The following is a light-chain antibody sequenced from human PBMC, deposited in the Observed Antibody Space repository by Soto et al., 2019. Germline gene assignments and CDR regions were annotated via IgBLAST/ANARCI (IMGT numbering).Light chain of an antibody. J-gene: IGKJ1*01. CDR2: KAS. CDR1: QSISSW. CDR3: QQYGT. V-gene: IGKV1-5*03. Sequence: DIQMTRSPSTLSASVGDRVTITCRASQSISSWLAWYQQKPGKAPKLLIYKASSLESGVPSRFSGSGSGTEFTLTISSLQPDDFATYYCQQYGTFGQGTKVEIK.